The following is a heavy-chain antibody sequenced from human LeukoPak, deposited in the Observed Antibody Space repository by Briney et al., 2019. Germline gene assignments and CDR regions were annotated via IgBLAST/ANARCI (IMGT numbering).Heavy chain of an antibody. D-gene: IGHD3-22*01. CDR3: AREKFSGYWNY. V-gene: IGHV4-34*01. J-gene: IGHJ4*02. Sequence: SETLSLTCAVYGGSFSGYYWSWIRQPPGKGLEWIGEINHSGSTNYNPSLKSRVTISVDTSKNQFSLKLSSVTAADTAVYYCAREKFSGYWNYWGQGTLVTVSS. CDR1: GGSFSGYY. CDR2: INHSGST.